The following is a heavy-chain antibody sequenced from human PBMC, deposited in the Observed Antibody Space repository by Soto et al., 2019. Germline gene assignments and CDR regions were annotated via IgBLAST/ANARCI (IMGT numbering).Heavy chain of an antibody. CDR2: IYYSGST. D-gene: IGHD5-18*01. CDR1: VGSISSSSYY. CDR3: AKKDTAHRVS. J-gene: IGHJ5*02. Sequence: QLQLQESGPGLVKPSETLSLTCTVSVGSISSSSYYWGWIRQPPGKGLEWIGSIYYSGSTYYKPSLKSRVTISVDTSTNQFSLKLSSGTAADTAVYYCAKKDTAHRVSWGQGTLVTVSS. V-gene: IGHV4-39*01.